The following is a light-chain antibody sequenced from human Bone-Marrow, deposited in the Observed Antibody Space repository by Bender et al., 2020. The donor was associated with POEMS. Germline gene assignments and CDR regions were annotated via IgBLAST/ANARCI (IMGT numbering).Light chain of an antibody. V-gene: IGLV2-23*02. CDR2: EVD. CDR1: SSNIGSYDL. CDR3: CSYAISDSSLYV. J-gene: IGLJ1*01. Sequence: QSALTQPASVSGSPGQSITISCIGTSSNIGSYDLVSWYQQHPGKAPKVVIYEVDKRPSGVSSRFSGSKSGNTASLTISGLQAADEAEYFCCSYAISDSSLYVVGPGTQVTVL.